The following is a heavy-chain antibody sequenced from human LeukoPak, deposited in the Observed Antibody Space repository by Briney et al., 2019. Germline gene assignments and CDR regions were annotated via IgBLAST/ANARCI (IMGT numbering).Heavy chain of an antibody. J-gene: IGHJ5*02. CDR2: MNPNSGNT. Sequence: ASVKVSCKASGYTFTSYDINWVRQATGQGLEGMGWMNPNSGNTGYAQKFQGRVTMTRNTSISTAYMELSSLRSEATAVYYCARGRAAGTVDWFDPWGQGTLVTVSS. CDR1: GYTFTSYD. CDR3: ARGRAAGTVDWFDP. D-gene: IGHD6-13*01. V-gene: IGHV1-8*01.